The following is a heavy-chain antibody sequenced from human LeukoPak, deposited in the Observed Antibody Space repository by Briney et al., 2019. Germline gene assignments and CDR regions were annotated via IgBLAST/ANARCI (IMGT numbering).Heavy chain of an antibody. J-gene: IGHJ4*02. CDR2: IYSSGGT. CDR1: GGSISGYY. CDR3: ARDFCTGGSCYSYFHY. V-gene: IGHV4-59*01. Sequence: NPSETLSLTCSVSGGSISGYYWSWIRQPPGKGLAWIGYIYSSGGTNYNPSLKSRVTISLDTSKNQFPLRLSSVTAADTAVYYCARDFCTGGSCYSYFHYWGQGTLVTVSS. D-gene: IGHD2-15*01.